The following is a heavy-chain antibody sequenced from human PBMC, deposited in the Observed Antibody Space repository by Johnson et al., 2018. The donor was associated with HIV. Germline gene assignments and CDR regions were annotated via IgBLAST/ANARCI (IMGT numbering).Heavy chain of an antibody. CDR3: AKPSTESAFDI. D-gene: IGHD1-1*01. CDR1: GFIFNTFG. J-gene: IGHJ3*02. Sequence: QVQLVESGGGVVQPGGSLRLSCAASGFIFNTFGMHWVRQAPGKGLEWVAFIRYDGSIQYYADSVQGRFTISRDNSKNTLYLQMNSLRAEDTAVYYCAKPSTESAFDIWGQGTMVTVSS. CDR2: IRYDGSIQ. V-gene: IGHV3-30*02.